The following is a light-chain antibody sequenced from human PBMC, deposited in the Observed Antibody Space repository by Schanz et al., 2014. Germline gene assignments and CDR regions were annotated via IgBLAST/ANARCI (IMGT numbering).Light chain of an antibody. CDR2: DAS. J-gene: IGKJ1*01. Sequence: DIQMTQSPSSLSASVGDRVTITCRASQSIGTWLAWYQQKPGKAPNLLIYDASTLESGAPSRFSGSGSGTEFTLTISSLQPDDFATYYCQQYNSFPWTFGQGTKVEIK. CDR3: QQYNSFPWT. CDR1: QSIGTW. V-gene: IGKV1-5*01.